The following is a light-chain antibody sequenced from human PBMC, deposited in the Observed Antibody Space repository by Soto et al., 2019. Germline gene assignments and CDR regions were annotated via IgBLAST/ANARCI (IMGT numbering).Light chain of an antibody. J-gene: IGLJ1*01. Sequence: QSVLTQPASVSGSPGQSITISCTGTSSDVGRYNYVSWYQQHPGKAPKLIIYDVSKRPSGVSNRFSGSKSGNTASLTISGLQAEDEADYYCCSYAGSSFYVFGTGTKVTVL. V-gene: IGLV2-23*02. CDR1: SSDVGRYNY. CDR3: CSYAGSSFYV. CDR2: DVS.